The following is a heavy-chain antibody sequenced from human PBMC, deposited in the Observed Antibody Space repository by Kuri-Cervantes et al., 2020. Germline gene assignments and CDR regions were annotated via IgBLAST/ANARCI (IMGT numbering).Heavy chain of an antibody. V-gene: IGHV3-23*01. D-gene: IGHD3-22*01. CDR3: ARELHGSSGYYNNWFDP. Sequence: GGSLRLSCAASGFTFSSYAMSWVRQAPGKGLEWVSAISGSGGSTYYADSVKGRFTISRDNSKNTLYLQMNSLRAEDTAVYYCARELHGSSGYYNNWFDPWGQGTLVTVSS. J-gene: IGHJ5*02. CDR2: ISGSGGST. CDR1: GFTFSSYA.